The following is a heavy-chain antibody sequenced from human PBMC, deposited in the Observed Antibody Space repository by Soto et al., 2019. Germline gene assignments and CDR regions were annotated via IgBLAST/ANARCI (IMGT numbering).Heavy chain of an antibody. V-gene: IGHV4-31*03. CDR1: GGSINGGGYY. J-gene: IGHJ5*02. D-gene: IGHD5-18*01. Sequence: QVQLQESGPGLVKPSQTLSLTCTVPGGSINGGGYYWTWIRPHPGKGLEWFGNIYNGGTTYYNPSLEGRVSISLDMSKNQFSLKVSSVTAADSAVYYCARGRGYSYQNFFDLWGQGIRVTVSS. CDR2: IYNGGTT. CDR3: ARGRGYSYQNFFDL.